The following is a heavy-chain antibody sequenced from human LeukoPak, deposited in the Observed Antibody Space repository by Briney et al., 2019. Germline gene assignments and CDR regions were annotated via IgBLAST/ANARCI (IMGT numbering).Heavy chain of an antibody. CDR1: GGSFSGYY. Sequence: SETLSLTCAVYGGSFSGYYWSWIRQPPGKGLEWIGEINHSGSTNYNPSLKSRVTISVGTSKNQFSLRLSSVTAAGTAVYYCARRVRWMVRGLIDYWGQGTLVTVSS. CDR3: ARRVRWMVRGLIDY. V-gene: IGHV4-34*01. D-gene: IGHD3-10*01. CDR2: INHSGST. J-gene: IGHJ4*02.